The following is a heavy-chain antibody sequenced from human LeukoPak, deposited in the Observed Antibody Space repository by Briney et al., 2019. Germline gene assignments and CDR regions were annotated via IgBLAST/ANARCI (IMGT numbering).Heavy chain of an antibody. V-gene: IGHV4-34*01. J-gene: IGHJ6*02. CDR1: GGSFSGYY. D-gene: IGHD2-2*02. Sequence: TSETLSLTCAVYGGSFSGYYWSWIRQPPGKGLEWIGEINHSGSTNYNPSLKSRVTISVDTSKNRFSLKLSSVTAADTAVYYCARGIGYQLLYNYYYYGMDVWGQGTTVTVSS. CDR3: ARGIGYQLLYNYYYYGMDV. CDR2: INHSGST.